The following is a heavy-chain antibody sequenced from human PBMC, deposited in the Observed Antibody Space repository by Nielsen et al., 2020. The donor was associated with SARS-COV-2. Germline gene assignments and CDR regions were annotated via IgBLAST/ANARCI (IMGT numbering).Heavy chain of an antibody. CDR3: ARRAVAVAGFDY. D-gene: IGHD6-19*01. CDR2: VIHSGRT. Sequence: SETLSLTCAVYGGSLSGYYWSWIRQPPGGGLEWIGEVIHSGRTNYNPSLKSRVTISVDTSKNQFSLKLSSVTAADTAVYYCARRAVAVAGFDYWGQGTLVTVSS. V-gene: IGHV4-34*12. CDR1: GGSLSGYY. J-gene: IGHJ4*02.